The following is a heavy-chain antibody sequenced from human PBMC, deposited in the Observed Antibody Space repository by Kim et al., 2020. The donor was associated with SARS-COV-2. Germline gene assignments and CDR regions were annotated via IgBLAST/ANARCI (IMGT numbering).Heavy chain of an antibody. J-gene: IGHJ1*01. CDR2: IYSSGGT. D-gene: IGHD1-1*01. Sequence: SETLSLTCTVSGGSTSTYYWSWIRQSPGKGLEWIGYIYSSGGTKYNPSLKSRATISAQTSKNQFSLRLTSVTAADTAVYYCATDSEMTTTGIWGQGTVVT. V-gene: IGHV4-59*13. CDR3: ATDSEMTTTGI. CDR1: GGSTSTYY.